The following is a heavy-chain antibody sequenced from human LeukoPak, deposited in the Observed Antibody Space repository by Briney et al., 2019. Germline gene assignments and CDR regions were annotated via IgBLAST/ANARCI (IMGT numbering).Heavy chain of an antibody. Sequence: KPGESLKISCKGSGYDFTSYWIGWVRQMPGKGLEWMGIIYPGDSDTRYSPSFQGQVTISADKSISTAYLQWRSLKASDTAIYDCARTCASYVGNYLDYWGQGTRVTVSS. D-gene: IGHD3-10*02. CDR3: ARTCASYVGNYLDY. CDR1: GYDFTSYW. V-gene: IGHV5-51*03. J-gene: IGHJ4*02. CDR2: IYPGDSDT.